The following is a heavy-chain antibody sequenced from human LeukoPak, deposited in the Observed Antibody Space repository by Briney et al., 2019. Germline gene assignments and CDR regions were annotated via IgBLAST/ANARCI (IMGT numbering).Heavy chain of an antibody. Sequence: KPSETLSLTCTVSGGSISSISYYWGWIRQPPGKGLEWIGSIYYSGSTYYNPSLKSRATISVDTSKNQFSLKLSSVTAADTAVYYCASYGDYGAYYYNMDVWGKGTTVTISS. D-gene: IGHD4-17*01. J-gene: IGHJ6*03. CDR2: IYYSGST. V-gene: IGHV4-39*01. CDR1: GGSISSISYY. CDR3: ASYGDYGAYYYNMDV.